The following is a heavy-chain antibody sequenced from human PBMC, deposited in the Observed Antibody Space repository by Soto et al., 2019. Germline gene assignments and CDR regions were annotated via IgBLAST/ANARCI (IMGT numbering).Heavy chain of an antibody. CDR3: ARMGRQVVTVTNRNYYYYGMDV. V-gene: IGHV3-13*01. CDR2: IGTAGDT. Sequence: GSLRLSCAASGFTFSSYDMHWVRQATGKGLEWVSAIGTAGDTYYPGSVKGRFTISREKAKNSLYLQMNSLRAEDTAVYYCARMGRQVVTVTNRNYYYYGMDVWGQGTTVTVSS. J-gene: IGHJ6*02. D-gene: IGHD4-4*01. CDR1: GFTFSSYD.